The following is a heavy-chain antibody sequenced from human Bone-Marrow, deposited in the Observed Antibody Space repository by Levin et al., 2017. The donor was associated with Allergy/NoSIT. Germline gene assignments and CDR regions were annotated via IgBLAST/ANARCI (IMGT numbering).Heavy chain of an antibody. CDR3: ARGKWLLLRGGYFQH. V-gene: IGHV3-48*03. J-gene: IGHJ1*01. D-gene: IGHD3-22*01. Sequence: GESLKIACAASGFTFSSYEMNWVRQAPGKGLEWVSYISSSGSTIYYADSVKGRFTISRDNAKNSLYLQMNSLRAEDTAVYYCARGKWLLLRGGYFQHWGQGTLVTVSS. CDR2: ISSSGSTI. CDR1: GFTFSSYE.